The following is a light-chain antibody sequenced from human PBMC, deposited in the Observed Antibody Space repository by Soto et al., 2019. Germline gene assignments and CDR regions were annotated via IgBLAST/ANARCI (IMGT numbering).Light chain of an antibody. CDR1: QSSGSNF. CDR3: QLYGNSHP. Sequence: EIVLTQSPGTLSLSPGERATVSCKTSQSSGSNFLAWYQQKPGQAPRLLIYASSQRATGIPDRFSGSASGADFTLTIDRLEPEDFAVYYCQLYGNSHPVGQGTRLEIK. CDR2: ASS. V-gene: IGKV3-20*01. J-gene: IGKJ5*01.